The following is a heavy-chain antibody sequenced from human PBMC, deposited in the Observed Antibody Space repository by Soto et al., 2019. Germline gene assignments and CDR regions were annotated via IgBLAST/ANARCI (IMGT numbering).Heavy chain of an antibody. J-gene: IGHJ4*02. V-gene: IGHV4-39*01. Sequence: QLQLQESGPGLVKPSETLSLTCTVSGGSISSSSHYWGWIRQSPGKGLEWIGSIYYSGSTYYNPSLTSXXTXSXXTSKNQFSLKLSSVTATDTALYYCARRGGSSPFDYWGQGTLVTVSS. CDR3: ARRGGSSPFDY. CDR2: IYYSGST. D-gene: IGHD1-26*01. CDR1: GGSISSSSHY.